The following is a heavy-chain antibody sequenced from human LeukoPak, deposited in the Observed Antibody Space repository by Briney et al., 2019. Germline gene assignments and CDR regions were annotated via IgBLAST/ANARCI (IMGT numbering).Heavy chain of an antibody. CDR1: GFTFSSYS. Sequence: GGSLRLSCAASGFTFSSYSMNWVRQAPGKGLEWVSSISSSSSYIYYADSVKGRFTISRDNAKNSLYLQMNSLRAEDTAVYYCARCGSRGPEFDYWGQGTLVTVSS. CDR2: ISSSSSYI. CDR3: ARCGSRGPEFDY. J-gene: IGHJ4*02. V-gene: IGHV3-21*01. D-gene: IGHD1-14*01.